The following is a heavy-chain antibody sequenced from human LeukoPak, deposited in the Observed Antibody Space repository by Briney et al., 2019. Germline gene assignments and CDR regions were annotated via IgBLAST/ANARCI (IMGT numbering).Heavy chain of an antibody. V-gene: IGHV3-23*01. CDR3: ARGGGSSWYIWFDP. Sequence: GGSLRLSCAASGFTFSTYGMSWVRQAPGKGLEWVSAISGSGDSTYYADSVKGRFTISRDNSKNTLYLQMNSLRAEDTAVYYCARGGGSSWYIWFDPWGQGTLVTVSS. J-gene: IGHJ5*02. CDR1: GFTFSTYG. D-gene: IGHD6-13*01. CDR2: ISGSGDST.